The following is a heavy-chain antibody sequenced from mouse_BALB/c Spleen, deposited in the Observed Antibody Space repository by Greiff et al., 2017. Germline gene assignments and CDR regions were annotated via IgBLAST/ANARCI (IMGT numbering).Heavy chain of an antibody. V-gene: IGHV5-6-3*01. D-gene: IGHD2-14*01. Sequence: EVKLQESGGGLVQPGGSLKLSCAASGFTFSSYGMSWVRQTPDKRLELVATINSNGGSTYYPDSVKGRFTISRDNAKNTLYLQMSSLKSEDTAMYYCARDGTYYRYSYAMDYWGQGTSVTVSS. J-gene: IGHJ4*01. CDR3: ARDGTYYRYSYAMDY. CDR2: INSNGGST. CDR1: GFTFSSYG.